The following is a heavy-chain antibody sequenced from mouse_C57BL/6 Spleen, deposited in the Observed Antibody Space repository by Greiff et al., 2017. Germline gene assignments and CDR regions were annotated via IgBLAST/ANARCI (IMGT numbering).Heavy chain of an antibody. Sequence: QVQLQQPGAELVKPGASVKLSCKASGYTFTSYWMQWVKQRPGQGLEWIGEIYPSDSYINYNQKFKGKATLTVDTSSSTAYMQLSSVTSEDAAVYYCARRAVVADYWGQGTTRTVSS. V-gene: IGHV1-50*01. J-gene: IGHJ2*01. CDR1: GYTFTSYW. CDR2: IYPSDSYI. CDR3: ARRAVVADY. D-gene: IGHD1-1*01.